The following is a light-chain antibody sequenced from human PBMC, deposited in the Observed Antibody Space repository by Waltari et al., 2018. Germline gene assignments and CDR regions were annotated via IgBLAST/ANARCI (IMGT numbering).Light chain of an antibody. Sequence: QSALTQTASVSGSPGQSITISSHGRSSHVGGDDCHSWYEDHPGQAPKVIIYDVNKRPSGVSDRFSGSKSGNTASLTISALQAEDEATFYCSSQSTKNGVIFGGGTKVTVL. CDR2: DVN. CDR1: SSHVGGDDC. V-gene: IGLV2-14*03. J-gene: IGLJ2*01. CDR3: SSQSTKNGVI.